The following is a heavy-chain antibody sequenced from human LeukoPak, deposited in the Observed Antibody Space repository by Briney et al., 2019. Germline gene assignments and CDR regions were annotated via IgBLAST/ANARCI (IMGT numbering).Heavy chain of an antibody. Sequence: PSETLSLTCTVSGGSISSYYWSWIRQPPGKGLEWIGYIHYSGSTNYNPSLKSRVTISVDTSKNQFSLKLSSVTAADTAVYYCARVNLKQGAFDIWGQGTMVTVSS. V-gene: IGHV4-59*01. D-gene: IGHD1-14*01. J-gene: IGHJ3*02. CDR1: GGSISSYY. CDR2: IHYSGST. CDR3: ARVNLKQGAFDI.